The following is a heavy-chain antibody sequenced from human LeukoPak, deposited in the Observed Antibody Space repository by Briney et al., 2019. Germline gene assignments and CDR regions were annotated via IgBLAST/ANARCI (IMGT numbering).Heavy chain of an antibody. J-gene: IGHJ6*02. Sequence: SETLSLTCTVSGGSIXSYYWSWIRQPPXKXLXWIGYIYYSGSTNYNPSLKSRVTISVDTSKNQFSLKLSSVTAADTAVYYCARSSGSGYGMDVWGQGTTVTVSS. CDR3: ARSSGSGYGMDV. CDR1: GGSIXSYY. CDR2: IYYSGST. V-gene: IGHV4-59*08. D-gene: IGHD3-10*01.